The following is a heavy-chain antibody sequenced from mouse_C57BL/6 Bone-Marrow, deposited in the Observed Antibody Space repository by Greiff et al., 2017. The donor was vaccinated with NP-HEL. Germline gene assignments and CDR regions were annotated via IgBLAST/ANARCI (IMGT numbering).Heavy chain of an antibody. CDR2: ISDGGSYT. CDR1: GFTFSSYA. D-gene: IGHD4-1*01. Sequence: EVNLVESGGGLVKPGGSLKLSCAASGFTFSSYAMSWVRQTPEKRLEWVATISDGGSYTSYPDNVKGRFTISRDNAKNNLYLQMSHLKSEDTAMYYCERGTGFDYWGQGTTLTVSS. V-gene: IGHV5-4*03. CDR3: ERGTGFDY. J-gene: IGHJ2*01.